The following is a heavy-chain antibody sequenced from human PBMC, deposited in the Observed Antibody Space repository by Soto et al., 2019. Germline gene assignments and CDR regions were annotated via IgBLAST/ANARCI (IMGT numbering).Heavy chain of an antibody. V-gene: IGHV4-4*07. J-gene: IGHJ4*02. CDR2: IYSTGST. Sequence: SETLSLTCSVSGGSIISYYWSWIRQPAGEGLEWIGRIYSTGSTQYNPSLKSRVTMSVDRSKNQFSLHLTSVTAADTATYFCARDAGDDYGDFEDYWGQGILVTVSS. D-gene: IGHD4-17*01. CDR1: GGSIISYY. CDR3: ARDAGDDYGDFEDY.